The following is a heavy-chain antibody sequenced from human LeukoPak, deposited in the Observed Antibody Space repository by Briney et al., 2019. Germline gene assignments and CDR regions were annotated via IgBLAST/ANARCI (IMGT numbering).Heavy chain of an antibody. CDR3: ARTFSESYYYYGMDV. D-gene: IGHD1-26*01. J-gene: IGHJ6*02. V-gene: IGHV4-59*01. CDR1: GGSISSYY. CDR2: VYYSGRT. Sequence: PSETLSLTCTVSGGSISSYYWSWIRQPPGKGLEWIGYVYYSGRTNYNPSLKSRVTISVDTSKNQFSLKLSSVTAADTAVYYCARTFSESYYYYGMDVWGQGTTVTVSS.